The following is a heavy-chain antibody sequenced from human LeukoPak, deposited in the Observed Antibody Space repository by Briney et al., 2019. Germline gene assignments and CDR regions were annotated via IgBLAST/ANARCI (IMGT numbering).Heavy chain of an antibody. J-gene: IGHJ5*02. Sequence: GGSLRLSCAASGFTFSRSGMHWVRQAPGKGLEWVAVIWYDGSNKYYADSVKGRFTISRDNSKNTLYLQMNSLRADDTSVYYCAGVSGCSGGSCFPGPWGQGTLVTVSS. V-gene: IGHV3-33*01. CDR2: IWYDGSNK. CDR3: AGVSGCSGGSCFPGP. D-gene: IGHD2-15*01. CDR1: GFTFSRSG.